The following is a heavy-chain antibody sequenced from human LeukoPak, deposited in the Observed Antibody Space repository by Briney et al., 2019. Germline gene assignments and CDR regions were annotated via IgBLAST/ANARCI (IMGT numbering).Heavy chain of an antibody. V-gene: IGHV3-53*01. CDR2: IYSGGST. Sequence: GGSLRLSCAASGFTVSSNYMSWVRQAPGKGLEWVSVIYSGGSTYYADSVKGRFTISRDNSKNTLYLQMNSLRVEDTAVYYCAKPGENRCGVGRYFAYWGRETLFTVSS. D-gene: IGHD7-27*01. CDR1: GFTVSSNY. J-gene: IGHJ4*02. CDR3: AKPGENRCGVGRYFAY.